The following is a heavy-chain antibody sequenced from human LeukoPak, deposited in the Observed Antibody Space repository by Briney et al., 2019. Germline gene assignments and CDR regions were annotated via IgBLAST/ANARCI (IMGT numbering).Heavy chain of an antibody. V-gene: IGHV3-23*01. D-gene: IGHD3-3*01. CDR2: ISGSGGST. CDR1: GFYFPNYA. J-gene: IGHJ4*02. Sequence: TGGSLRLSCAASGFYFPNYAMSWVRQAPGKGLEWVSFISGSGGSTVYADSVKGRFTVSRDNAKNSLYLQMHSLRSEDTAIYYCASYPFGVLRFLDWFSSPGGQGALVTVSS. CDR3: ASYPFGVLRFLDWFSSP.